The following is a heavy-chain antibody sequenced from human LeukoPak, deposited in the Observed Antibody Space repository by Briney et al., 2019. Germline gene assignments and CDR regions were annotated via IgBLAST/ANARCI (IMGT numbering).Heavy chain of an antibody. V-gene: IGHV3-30*18. CDR2: ISYDGSNK. Sequence: PGRSLRLSCAASGFTFSSYGMHWVRQAPGKGLEWVAVISYDGSNKYYADSVKGRFTISRDNSKNTLYLQMNSLRAEDTAVYYCAKVGGVGVLYFDYWGQGTRVTVSS. J-gene: IGHJ4*02. D-gene: IGHD2-15*01. CDR1: GFTFSSYG. CDR3: AKVGGVGVLYFDY.